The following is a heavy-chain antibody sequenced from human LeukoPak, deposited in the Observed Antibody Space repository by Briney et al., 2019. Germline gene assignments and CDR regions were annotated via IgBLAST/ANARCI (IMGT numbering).Heavy chain of an antibody. Sequence: GGSLRLSCAASGFTFSSYAMSWVRQAPWKGLEWVSAISGSGGSTYYADSVKGRFTISRDNSKNTLYLQMNSLRAEDTAVYYCAKGVTMIVVVIPGPDYWGQGTLVTVSS. CDR3: AKGVTMIVVVIPGPDY. V-gene: IGHV3-23*01. D-gene: IGHD3-22*01. CDR1: GFTFSSYA. CDR2: ISGSGGST. J-gene: IGHJ4*02.